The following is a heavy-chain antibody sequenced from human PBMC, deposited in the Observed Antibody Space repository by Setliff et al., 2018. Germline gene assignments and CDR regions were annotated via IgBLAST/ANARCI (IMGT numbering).Heavy chain of an antibody. CDR3: ARDPTNHFWSAYWPF. J-gene: IGHJ4*02. Sequence: GAAVKVSCKTSGYTFTTYGISWLRQAPGQGLEWMGWISVYSGDASYVQKCQGRVTMTADTSTSTVYMELRSLRSDDTAVYFCARDPTNHFWSAYWPFWGQGTLVTVSS. CDR1: GYTFTTYG. D-gene: IGHD3-3*02. V-gene: IGHV1-18*01. CDR2: ISVYSGDA.